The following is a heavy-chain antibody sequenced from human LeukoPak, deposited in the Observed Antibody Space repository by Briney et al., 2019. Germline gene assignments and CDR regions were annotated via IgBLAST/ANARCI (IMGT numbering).Heavy chain of an antibody. CDR3: AREEDYYDSSGYSGD. J-gene: IGHJ4*02. V-gene: IGHV1-2*06. CDR2: INPNSGGT. CDR1: GYTFTSYY. Sequence: ASVKVSCKASGYTFTSYYMHWVRQAPGQGLEWMGRINPNSGGTNYAQKFQGRVTMTRDTSISTAYMELSRLRSDDTAVYYCAREEDYYDSSGYSGDWGQGTLVTVSS. D-gene: IGHD3-22*01.